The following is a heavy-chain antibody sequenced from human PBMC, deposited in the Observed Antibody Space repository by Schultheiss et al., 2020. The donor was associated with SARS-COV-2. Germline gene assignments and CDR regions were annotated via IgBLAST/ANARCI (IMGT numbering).Heavy chain of an antibody. V-gene: IGHV4-34*01. D-gene: IGHD1-14*01. CDR2: INHSGST. CDR1: GGSVINYY. J-gene: IGHJ6*02. Sequence: ETLSLTCAVYGGSVINYYWNWIRQPPGKGLEWIGEINHSGSTNYNPSLKSRVTISVDTSKNQFSLKLSSVTAADTAVYYCARGREATTYGMDVWGQGTTVTVSS. CDR3: ARGREATTYGMDV.